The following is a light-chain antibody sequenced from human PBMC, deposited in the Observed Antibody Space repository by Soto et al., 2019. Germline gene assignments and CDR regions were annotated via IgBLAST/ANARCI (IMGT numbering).Light chain of an antibody. J-gene: IGKJ1*01. CDR1: QSVTSSY. CDR3: QHNGSSVTWT. Sequence: EVVLTQSPGTLSLSPGERATLSCRASQSVTSSYLAWYQQKTGQAPRLLIYAASIRATGIPDRFSGSGSGTDFTLSISRLEPEDFAVYSCQHNGSSVTWTFGQGTKVEIK. V-gene: IGKV3-20*01. CDR2: AAS.